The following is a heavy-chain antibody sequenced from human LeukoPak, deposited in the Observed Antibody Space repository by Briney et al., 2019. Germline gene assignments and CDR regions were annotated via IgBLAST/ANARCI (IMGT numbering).Heavy chain of an antibody. CDR1: GFTFSNAW. V-gene: IGHV3-15*01. D-gene: IGHD3-22*01. Sequence: GGSLRLSCAASGFTFSNAWMSWVRQAPGKGLEWVGRIKSKTDGGTTDYAAPVKGRFTISRDDSKNTLYLQMNSLKTEDTAVYYCTTVPIYYDSSGYFDAFDIWGQGTMVTVSS. CDR2: IKSKTDGGTT. CDR3: TTVPIYYDSSGYFDAFDI. J-gene: IGHJ3*02.